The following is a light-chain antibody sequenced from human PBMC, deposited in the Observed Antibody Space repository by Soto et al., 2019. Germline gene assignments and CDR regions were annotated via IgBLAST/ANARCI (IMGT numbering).Light chain of an antibody. J-gene: IGKJ4*01. CDR2: GVS. CDR3: QQRSNWPLT. Sequence: EIVLTQSPGTLSLSPGERATLSCRASQSVNSNYLAWHQQKPGQAPRLLIYGVSSRATGIPDRFSGSGSGTDFTLTISRLEPEDFAVYYCQQRSNWPLTFGGGTKVDI. V-gene: IGKV3D-20*02. CDR1: QSVNSNY.